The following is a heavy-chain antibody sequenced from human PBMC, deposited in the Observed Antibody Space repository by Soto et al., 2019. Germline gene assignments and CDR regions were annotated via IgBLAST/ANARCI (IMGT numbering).Heavy chain of an antibody. Sequence: GASVKVSCKASGYTFTSYYMHWVRQAPGQGLEWMGIINPSGGSTNYAQKFQGRVTMTRDTSTSTVYMELSSLRSEDTAVYYCARGLAMVPDYYYGMDVWGQGTTVTVSS. CDR3: ARGLAMVPDYYYGMDV. CDR1: GYTFTSYY. CDR2: INPSGGST. J-gene: IGHJ6*02. V-gene: IGHV1-46*01. D-gene: IGHD5-18*01.